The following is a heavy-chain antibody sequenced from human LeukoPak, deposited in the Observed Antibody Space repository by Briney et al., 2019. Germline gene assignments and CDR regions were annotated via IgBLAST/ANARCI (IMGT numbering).Heavy chain of an antibody. Sequence: SETLSLTCTVSGGSISSYYWSWIRQPPGKGLEWIGYIYYSGSTNYNPSLKSRVLISVDKAENQFSLTLTSVTAADTARYFCARVRLDGYVKEFYFDSWGQGTRVTVSS. V-gene: IGHV4-59*12. D-gene: IGHD2-2*03. J-gene: IGHJ4*02. CDR2: IYYSGST. CDR3: ARVRLDGYVKEFYFDS. CDR1: GGSISSYY.